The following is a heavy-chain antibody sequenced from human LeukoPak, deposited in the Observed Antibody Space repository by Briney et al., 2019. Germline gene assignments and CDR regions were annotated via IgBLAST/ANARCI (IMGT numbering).Heavy chain of an antibody. D-gene: IGHD3-22*01. V-gene: IGHV3-21*01. CDR2: ISSGSTYI. Sequence: PGGSLRLSCAASGVTFSSYSMNWVRQAPGKGLEWVSSISSGSTYIYYADSVKGRFTISRDNAKNSLYLQIYSLRAEDTAVYYCAGSDTIGYLPREWDYWYFDLWGRGTLVTVSS. CDR1: GVTFSSYS. J-gene: IGHJ2*01. CDR3: AGSDTIGYLPREWDYWYFDL.